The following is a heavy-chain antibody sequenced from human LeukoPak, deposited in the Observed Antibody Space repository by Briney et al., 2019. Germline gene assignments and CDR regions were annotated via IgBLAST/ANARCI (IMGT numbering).Heavy chain of an antibody. CDR3: ARERSGYSYGYFDN. CDR1: GFTFSSYE. V-gene: IGHV3-53*01. Sequence: PGGSLRLSCAASGFTFSSYEMNWVRQAPGKGLEWVSGIYSGGSTSYTDSVKGRFTISRDNSKNTVYLQLSSLRVEDTAVYYCARERSGYSYGYFDNWGQGTLVTVSS. J-gene: IGHJ4*02. D-gene: IGHD5-18*01. CDR2: IYSGGST.